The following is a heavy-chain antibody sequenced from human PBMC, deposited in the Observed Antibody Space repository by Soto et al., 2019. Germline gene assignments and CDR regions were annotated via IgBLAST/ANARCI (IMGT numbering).Heavy chain of an antibody. CDR3: AKGSPEYYGSGSYYNYGY. J-gene: IGHJ4*02. Sequence: GGSLRLSCAASGFTFSSYAMSWVRQAPGKGLEWVPAISGSGGSTHYADSVKGRFTIPRDNSKNTLYLQMNSLRAEDTAVYYCAKGSPEYYGSGSYYNYGYWGQGTLVTVSS. CDR1: GFTFSSYA. CDR2: ISGSGGST. D-gene: IGHD3-10*01. V-gene: IGHV3-23*01.